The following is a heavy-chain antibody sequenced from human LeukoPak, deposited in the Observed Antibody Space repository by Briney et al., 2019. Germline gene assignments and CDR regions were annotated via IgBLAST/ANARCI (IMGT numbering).Heavy chain of an antibody. Sequence: ASVKVSCKASGYTFTGYYMHWVRQAPGQGLEWMGWINPNSGGTNYAQKFQGRVTMTRDTSISTAYMELRSLRSDDTAVCYCASIRYFDWLVYFDYWGQGTLVTVSS. D-gene: IGHD3-9*01. CDR1: GYTFTGYY. CDR2: INPNSGGT. J-gene: IGHJ4*02. CDR3: ASIRYFDWLVYFDY. V-gene: IGHV1-2*02.